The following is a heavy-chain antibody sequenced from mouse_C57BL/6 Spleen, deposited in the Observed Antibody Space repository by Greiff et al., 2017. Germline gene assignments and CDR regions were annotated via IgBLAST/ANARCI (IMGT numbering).Heavy chain of an antibody. CDR2: INYDGSST. V-gene: IGHV5-16*01. Sequence: EVQLVESEGGLVQPGSSMKLSCTASGFTFSDYYMAWVRQVPEKGLEWVANINYDGSSTYYLDSLKSRFIISRDNAKNILYLQMSSLKSEDTATYYCAREGNLLRYFDVWGTGTTVTVSS. CDR3: AREGNLLRYFDV. J-gene: IGHJ1*03. D-gene: IGHD1-1*01. CDR1: GFTFSDYY.